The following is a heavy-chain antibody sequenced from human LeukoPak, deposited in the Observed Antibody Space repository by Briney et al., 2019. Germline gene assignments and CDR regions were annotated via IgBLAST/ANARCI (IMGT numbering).Heavy chain of an antibody. J-gene: IGHJ4*02. CDR3: ARDGYSGNDGL. CDR2: IYYSGST. D-gene: IGHD5-12*01. Sequence: PSETLSLTGTVSGGSISSYYWSWIRQPPGKGLEWIGYIYYSGSTNYNPSLKSRVTISVDTSKNQFSLKLSSVTAADTAVYYCARDGYSGNDGLWGQGTLVTVSS. CDR1: GGSISSYY. V-gene: IGHV4-59*01.